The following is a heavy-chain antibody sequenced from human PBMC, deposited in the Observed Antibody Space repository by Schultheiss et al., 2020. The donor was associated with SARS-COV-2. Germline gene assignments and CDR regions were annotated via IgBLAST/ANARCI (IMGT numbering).Heavy chain of an antibody. J-gene: IGHJ4*02. CDR3: ARDGWTEGPFDY. Sequence: SVKVSCKASGGTFSSYAISWVRQAPGQGLEWMGGIIPIFGTANYAQKFQGRVTITADESTSTAYMELSSLRSEDTAVYYCARDGWTEGPFDYWGQGTLVTVSS. D-gene: IGHD6-19*01. V-gene: IGHV1-69*13. CDR2: IIPIFGTA. CDR1: GGTFSSYA.